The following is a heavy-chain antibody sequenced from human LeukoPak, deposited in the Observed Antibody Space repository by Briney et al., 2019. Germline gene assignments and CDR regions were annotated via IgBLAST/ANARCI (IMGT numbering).Heavy chain of an antibody. Sequence: GGSLRLSCAASGFTFSSYAMSWVRQTPRKGLEWVSAINGDGDDTFYSDSPKGRFTMSRDNSKNTLYLQMNSLRVDDTAIYYCAKGGYTYANGAWNQRTLVTV. CDR3: AKGGYTYANGA. CDR2: INGDGDDT. J-gene: IGHJ5*02. D-gene: IGHD5-18*01. CDR1: GFTFSSYA. V-gene: IGHV3-23*01.